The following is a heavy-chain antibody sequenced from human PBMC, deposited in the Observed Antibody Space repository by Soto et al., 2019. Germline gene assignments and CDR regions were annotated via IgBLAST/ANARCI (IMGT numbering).Heavy chain of an antibody. V-gene: IGHV3-30*03. CDR1: GFTFSSYG. D-gene: IGHD3-22*01. CDR3: ARDLNDYYYSSVYLWGGFAP. CDR2: ISYEGSNK. J-gene: IGHJ5*02. Sequence: QVQLVESGGGVVQPGRSLRLSCAASGFTFSSYGIHWVRQAPGKGLEWVAGISYEGSNKYYADSVKGRLTISRENSKNTVYLQMNSLRDEDTAVYYCARDLNDYYYSSVYLWGGFAPWGQGTLVTVSS.